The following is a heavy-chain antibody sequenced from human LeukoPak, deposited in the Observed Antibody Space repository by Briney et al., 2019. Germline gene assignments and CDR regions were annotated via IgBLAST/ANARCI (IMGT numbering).Heavy chain of an antibody. CDR2: ISYDGSNK. CDR1: RFTLSSYS. J-gene: IGHJ4*02. V-gene: IGHV3-30*18. Sequence: GGTLRLTRAASRFTLSSYSMHWVRQAPGKGLERGAVISYDGSNKYYADSVKGRFTIFRDNSKNTLYLQMISLGADDAAVYYCAKDAGTYSSSFYYFDYWGQGTLVTVSS. CDR3: AKDAGTYSSSFYYFDY. D-gene: IGHD6-13*01.